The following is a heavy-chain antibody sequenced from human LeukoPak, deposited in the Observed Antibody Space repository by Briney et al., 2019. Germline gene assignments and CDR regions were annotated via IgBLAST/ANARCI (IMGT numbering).Heavy chain of an antibody. CDR1: GDSISSGDYY. CDR2: ISSSGST. J-gene: IGHJ5*02. V-gene: IGHV4-61*02. Sequence: SETLSLTCTVSGDSISSGDYYWSWIRQPAGKGLEWIGRISSSGSTNYNPSLKSRVTISVDTSKNQFSLKLSSVTAADTAVYYCARDKGQYGSGTRGFTWFDPWGQGTLVTVSS. D-gene: IGHD3-10*01. CDR3: ARDKGQYGSGTRGFTWFDP.